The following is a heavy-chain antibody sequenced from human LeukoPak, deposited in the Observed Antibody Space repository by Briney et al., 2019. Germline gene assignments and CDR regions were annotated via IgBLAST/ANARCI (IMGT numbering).Heavy chain of an antibody. CDR2: IYYSGST. CDR1: GGSIGSSNHY. J-gene: IGHJ2*01. CDR3: ARHSLSSGHWGYFDL. D-gene: IGHD6-19*01. V-gene: IGHV4-39*01. Sequence: PPETLSLTCSVSGGSIGSSNHYWGWIRQPPGKGLEWIGSIYYSGSTYNNPSLKSRVTISVDTSKNQFSLKVTSVTAADTAVYFCARHSLSSGHWGYFDLWGRGTLVTVSS.